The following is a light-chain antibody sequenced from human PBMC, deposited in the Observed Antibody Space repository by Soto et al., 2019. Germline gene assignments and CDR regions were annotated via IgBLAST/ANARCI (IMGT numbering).Light chain of an antibody. V-gene: IGKV3-15*01. J-gene: IGKJ1*01. Sequence: EIVMTQSPATLSVSPGERATLSGRASQSVSSNLAWYQQKPGQAPRLLIYGASTRATGIPARFSGSGSGTEFTLTISSLKSEDFAVYYCQQYNNWPPWTFGQGTKVEIK. CDR1: QSVSSN. CDR2: GAS. CDR3: QQYNNWPPWT.